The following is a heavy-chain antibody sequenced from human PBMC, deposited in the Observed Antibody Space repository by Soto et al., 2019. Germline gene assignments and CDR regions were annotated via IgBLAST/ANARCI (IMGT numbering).Heavy chain of an antibody. CDR2: IWYDGSNK. CDR1: GFTFSSYG. CDR3: AKVEYSSSGHAFDN. Sequence: GGSLRLSCAASGFTFSSYGMHWVRQAPGKGLEWVTIIWYDGSNKYYADSVKGRFTISRDNSKNTLYLQMNSLRAEDTAVYYYAKVEYSSSGHAFDNWGQGTMVTVSS. D-gene: IGHD6-6*01. V-gene: IGHV3-33*06. J-gene: IGHJ3*02.